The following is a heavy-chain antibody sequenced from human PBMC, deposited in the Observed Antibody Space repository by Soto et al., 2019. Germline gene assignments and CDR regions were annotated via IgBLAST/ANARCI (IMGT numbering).Heavy chain of an antibody. CDR2: IYPGDSDT. CDR3: ASDAGVYYDSSGSLTRGAFDI. J-gene: IGHJ3*02. V-gene: IGHV5-51*01. CDR1: GYSFTSYW. Sequence: GESLKISCKGSGYSFTSYWIGWVRQMPGKGLEWMGIIYPGDSDTRYSPSFQGQVTISADKSISTAYLQWSSLKASDTAMYYCASDAGVYYDSSGSLTRGAFDIWGQGTMVTVSS. D-gene: IGHD3-22*01.